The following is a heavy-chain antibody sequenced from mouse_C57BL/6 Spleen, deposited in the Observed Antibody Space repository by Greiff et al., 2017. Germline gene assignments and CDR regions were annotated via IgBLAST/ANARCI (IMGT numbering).Heavy chain of an antibody. CDR3: ARKPREPVYYAMDD. J-gene: IGHJ4*01. CDR2: IWSGGST. D-gene: IGHD3-1*01. V-gene: IGHV2-2*01. Sequence: QVQLKESGPGLVQPSQSLSITCTVSGFSLTSYGVHWVRQSPGKGLEWLGVIWSGGSTDYNAAFISRLSISKDNTKSQVFFKMNSLQADDTAIYYCARKPREPVYYAMDDWGQGTSVTVSS. CDR1: GFSLTSYG.